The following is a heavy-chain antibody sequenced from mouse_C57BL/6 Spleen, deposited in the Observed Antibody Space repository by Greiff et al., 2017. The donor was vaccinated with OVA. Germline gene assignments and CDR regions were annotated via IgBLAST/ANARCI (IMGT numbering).Heavy chain of an antibody. CDR1: GYSFTDYN. J-gene: IGHJ1*03. D-gene: IGHD2-4*01. V-gene: IGHV1-39*01. Sequence: EVQLQESGPELVKPGASVKISCKASGYSFTDYNMNWVKQSNGKSLEWIGVINPDNGTTSYNQKFKGKATLTVDQSSSTAYMQLNSLTSEDSAVYYCAREGGLRGYWYFDVWGTGTTVTVSS. CDR2: INPDNGTT. CDR3: AREGGLRGYWYFDV.